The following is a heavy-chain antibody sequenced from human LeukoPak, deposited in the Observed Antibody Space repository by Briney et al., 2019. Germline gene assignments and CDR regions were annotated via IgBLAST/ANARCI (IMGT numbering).Heavy chain of an antibody. Sequence: GSLRLSCAASGFTFSSYEMNWVRQAPGKGLEWVSSISSSSSYIYYADSLKGRFTISRDNAKNSLYLQMNSLRAEDTAVYYCARDGRRRDYCDSGSCYWYFDLWGRGTLVTVSS. CDR1: GFTFSSYE. J-gene: IGHJ2*01. D-gene: IGHD2-15*01. V-gene: IGHV3-21*01. CDR3: ARDGRRRDYCDSGSCYWYFDL. CDR2: ISSSSSYI.